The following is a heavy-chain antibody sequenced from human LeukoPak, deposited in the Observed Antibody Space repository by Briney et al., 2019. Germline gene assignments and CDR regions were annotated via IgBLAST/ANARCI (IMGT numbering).Heavy chain of an antibody. CDR1: GGTFSSYA. CDR3: ARVVIYYYYMDV. D-gene: IGHD3-22*01. V-gene: IGHV1-69*06. Sequence: GSSVKVSCKASGGTFSSYAISWVRQAPGQGLEWMGGIIPIFGTANYAQKFQGRLTITADKSTSTAYMELSSLRSEDTAVYYCARVVIYYYYMDVWGKGTTVTVSS. J-gene: IGHJ6*03. CDR2: IIPIFGTA.